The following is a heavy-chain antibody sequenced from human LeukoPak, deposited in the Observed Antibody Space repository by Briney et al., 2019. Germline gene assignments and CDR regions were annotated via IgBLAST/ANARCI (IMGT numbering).Heavy chain of an antibody. J-gene: IGHJ4*02. V-gene: IGHV3-7*04. D-gene: IGHD3-3*01. CDR1: GFSISSYW. CDR3: ARVYDVWSGYYRDY. Sequence: PGGSLRLSCAASGFSISSYWLSWVRQAPGKGLEWVANIKQDGTETYYVGSVKGRFIVSRDNAKNSLYLQMNSLRAEDTAVYYCARVYDVWSGYYRDYWGQGTLVTVSS. CDR2: IKQDGTET.